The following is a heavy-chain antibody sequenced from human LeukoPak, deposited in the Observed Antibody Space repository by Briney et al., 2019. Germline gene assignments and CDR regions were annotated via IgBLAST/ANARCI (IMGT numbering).Heavy chain of an antibody. D-gene: IGHD6-19*01. CDR2: IYSGGST. V-gene: IGHV3-53*01. Sequence: GFLILSCAASGFTVSSNYMSWVRQAPGKGLEWVSVIYSGGSTYYADSVKGRFTISRDNSKNTLYLQMNGLRAEDTAVYYCAKDLPKQWLTDYWGQGTLVTVSS. J-gene: IGHJ4*02. CDR1: GFTVSSNY. CDR3: AKDLPKQWLTDY.